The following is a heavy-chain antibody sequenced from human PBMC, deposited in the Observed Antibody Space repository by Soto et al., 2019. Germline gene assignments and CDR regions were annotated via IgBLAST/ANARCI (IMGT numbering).Heavy chain of an antibody. CDR3: AREPEMAYI. V-gene: IGHV1-69*13. J-gene: IGHJ3*02. Sequence: SSVKVSCKDSGGTFSSYAISWVRQAPGQGLERMGGIIPIFGTANYAQKFQGRVTITADESTSTAYMELSSLRSEDTAVYYCAREPEMAYIWGQGTMVTVSS. CDR2: IIPIFGTA. CDR1: GGTFSSYA.